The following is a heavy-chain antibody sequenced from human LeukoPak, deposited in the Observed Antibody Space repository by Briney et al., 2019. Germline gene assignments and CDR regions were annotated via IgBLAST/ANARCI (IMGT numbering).Heavy chain of an antibody. J-gene: IGHJ3*02. CDR3: AREDSGYDLRGSDAFDI. CDR1: GGSISSGSYY. D-gene: IGHD5-12*01. CDR2: IYTSGST. V-gene: IGHV4-61*02. Sequence: SQTLSLTCTVSGGSISSGSYYWSWIRRPAGKGLEWIGRIYTSGSTNYNPSLKSRVTISVDTSKNQFSLKLSAVTAADTAVYYCAREDSGYDLRGSDAFDIWGQGTMVTVSS.